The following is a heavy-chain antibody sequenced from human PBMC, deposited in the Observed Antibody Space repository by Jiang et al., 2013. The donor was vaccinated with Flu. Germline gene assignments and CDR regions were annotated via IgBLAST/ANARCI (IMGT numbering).Heavy chain of an antibody. Sequence: PGLVKPSETLSLTCTVSGDSFTTDYWTWIRQPPGKGLEWIGYIYYSGSTSYNPALKSRVTISLDTSKSQFSLKVRSVTAADTAVYFCARDPGPNYYDRPYYFDVWGHGTLVTVSS. CDR3: ARDPGPNYYDRPYYFDV. D-gene: IGHD3-22*01. CDR1: GDSFTTDY. V-gene: IGHV4-59*01. CDR2: IYYSGST. J-gene: IGHJ4*01.